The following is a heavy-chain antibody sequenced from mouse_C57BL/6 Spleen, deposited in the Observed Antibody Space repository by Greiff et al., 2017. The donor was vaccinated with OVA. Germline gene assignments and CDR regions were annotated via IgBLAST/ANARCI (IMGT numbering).Heavy chain of an antibody. D-gene: IGHD1-1*01. CDR3: ARDRGYGSSYGAY. V-gene: IGHV3-6*01. Sequence: VQLKQSGPGLVKPSQSLSLTCSVTGYSITSGYYWNWIRQFPGNKLEWLGYISYDGSNNYNPSLNNLISITRDTSKNQFFLKLNSGTTEDTATYYGARDRGYGSSYGAYWGQGTLVTVSA. CDR1: GYSITSGYY. CDR2: ISYDGSN. J-gene: IGHJ3*01.